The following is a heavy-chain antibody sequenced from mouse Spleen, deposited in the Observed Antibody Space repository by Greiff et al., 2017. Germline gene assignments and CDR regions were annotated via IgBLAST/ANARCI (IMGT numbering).Heavy chain of an antibody. V-gene: IGHV5-17*02. CDR3: ARGGYDAYFDV. J-gene: IGHJ1*01. D-gene: IGHD2-2*01. CDR2: ISSGSSTI. Sequence: EVKVVESGGGLVQPGGSRKLSCAASGFTFSSFGMHWVRQAPEKGLEWVAYISSGSSTIYYADTVKGRFTISRDNPKNTLFLQMTSLRSEDTAMYYCARGGYDAYFDVWGAGTTVTVSS. CDR1: GFTFSSFG.